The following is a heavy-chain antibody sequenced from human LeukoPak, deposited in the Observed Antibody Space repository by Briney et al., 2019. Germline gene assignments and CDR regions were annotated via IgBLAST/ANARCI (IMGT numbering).Heavy chain of an antibody. Sequence: GGSLRLSCAASGFTVSSYGMTWVRQGPGKGLEWVSGINGGGSTYYADSVKGRFTISRDNSKNSMYLQMNSLRAEDTAVYYCARWSGYGDFWGQGTLVTVSS. CDR2: INGGGST. D-gene: IGHD5-12*01. CDR1: GFTVSSYG. V-gene: IGHV3-23*01. CDR3: ARWSGYGDF. J-gene: IGHJ4*02.